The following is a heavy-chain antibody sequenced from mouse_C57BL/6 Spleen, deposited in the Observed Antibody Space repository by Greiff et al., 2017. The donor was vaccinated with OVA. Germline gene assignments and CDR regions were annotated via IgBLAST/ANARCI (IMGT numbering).Heavy chain of an antibody. CDR3: ARGGIYYEDYFDY. CDR1: GYTFTSYW. D-gene: IGHD2-4*01. J-gene: IGHJ2*01. Sequence: QVQLQQPGAELVRPGSSVKLSCKASGYTFTSYWMDWVKQRPGQGLEWIGNIYPSDSETHYNQKFKDKATLTVDKSSSTAYMQLSSLTSEDSAVYYGARGGIYYEDYFDYWGQGTTLTVSS. CDR2: IYPSDSET. V-gene: IGHV1-61*01.